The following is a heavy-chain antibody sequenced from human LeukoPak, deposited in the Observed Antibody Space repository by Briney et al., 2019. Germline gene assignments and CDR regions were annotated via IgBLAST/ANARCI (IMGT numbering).Heavy chain of an antibody. CDR1: GGSISSYY. CDR2: IYYSGST. Sequence: SETLSLTCTVSGGSISSYYWSWIRQPPGKGLEWIGYIYYSGSTNYDPSLKSRVTISVDTSNNQFSLKLSSVTAADTAVYYCARHDITMRFDPWGQGTLVTVSS. J-gene: IGHJ5*02. V-gene: IGHV4-59*08. CDR3: ARHDITMRFDP. D-gene: IGHD3-10*01.